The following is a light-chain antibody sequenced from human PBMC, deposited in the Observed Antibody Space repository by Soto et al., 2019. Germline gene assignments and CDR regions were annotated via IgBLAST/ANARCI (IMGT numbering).Light chain of an antibody. CDR1: NSDVGTHNL. J-gene: IGLJ1*01. CDR3: CSYALL. Sequence: QSVLTQPASVSGSPGQSITISCTGTNSDVGTHNLVSWYQQHPGKAPKLIIYEGTKRPSGVSNRFSDSKSGNTASLTISGLQAEDEADYYCCSYALLFGTGTKVTIL. V-gene: IGLV2-23*01. CDR2: EGT.